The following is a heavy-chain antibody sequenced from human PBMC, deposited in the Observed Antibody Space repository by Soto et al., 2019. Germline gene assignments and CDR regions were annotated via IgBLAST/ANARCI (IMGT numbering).Heavy chain of an antibody. CDR1: GGSISSGGYY. V-gene: IGHV4-31*03. Sequence: SETLSLTCTVSGGSISSGGYYWSWIRQHPGKGLEWIGYIYYSGSTYYNPSLKSRVTISVDTSKNQFSLKLSSVTAADTAVYYCARVLRFLEWLRWFDPWGQGTLVTVSS. CDR2: IYYSGST. D-gene: IGHD3-3*01. J-gene: IGHJ5*02. CDR3: ARVLRFLEWLRWFDP.